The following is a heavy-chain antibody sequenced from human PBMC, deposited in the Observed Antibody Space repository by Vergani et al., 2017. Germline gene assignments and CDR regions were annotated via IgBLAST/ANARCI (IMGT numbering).Heavy chain of an antibody. V-gene: IGHV3-20*04. CDR3: ARGGYNWNDGYYYYMDV. Sequence: EVQLVESGGGVVRPGGSLRLSCAASGFTFDDYGMSWVRQAPGKGLEWVSCITWNGGSTGYADYVKGRFTISRDNATDSLYLQMNSLRAEDTALYYCARGGYNWNDGYYYYMDVWGKGTTVTVAS. CDR1: GFTFDDYG. D-gene: IGHD1-1*01. J-gene: IGHJ6*03. CDR2: ITWNGGST.